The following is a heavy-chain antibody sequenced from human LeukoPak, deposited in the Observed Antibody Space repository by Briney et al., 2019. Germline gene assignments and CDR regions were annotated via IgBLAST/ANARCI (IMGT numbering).Heavy chain of an antibody. J-gene: IGHJ4*02. D-gene: IGHD6-19*01. CDR2: INDSGST. CDR1: GGSFSGYY. Sequence: SETLSLTCAVYGGSFSGYYWSWIRQPPGKGLEWIGEINDSGSTNYNPSLKSRVTISVDTSKNQFSLKLSSVTAADTAVYYCARGPGYSSGWYLPVFFHWGQGTLVTVSS. CDR3: ARGPGYSSGWYLPVFFH. V-gene: IGHV4-34*01.